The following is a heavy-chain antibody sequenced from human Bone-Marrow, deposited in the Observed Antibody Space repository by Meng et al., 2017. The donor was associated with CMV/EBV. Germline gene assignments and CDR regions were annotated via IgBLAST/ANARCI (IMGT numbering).Heavy chain of an antibody. D-gene: IGHD3-3*01. CDR3: AKAGSRGYDFWSGYGNWFDP. J-gene: IGHJ5*02. CDR2: ISWNSGSI. CDR1: GFTFSSYW. V-gene: IGHV3-9*01. Sequence: GGSLRLSCAASGFTFSSYWMHWVRQAPGKGLEWVSGISWNSGSIGYADSVKGRFTISRDNAKNSLYLQMNSLRAEDTALYYCAKAGSRGYDFWSGYGNWFDPWGQGTLVTVSS.